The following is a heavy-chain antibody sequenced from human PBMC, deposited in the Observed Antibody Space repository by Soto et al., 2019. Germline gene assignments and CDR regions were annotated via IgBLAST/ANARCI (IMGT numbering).Heavy chain of an antibody. CDR3: ARSSGQNYYDSSGYYYY. CDR2: IYYSGST. Sequence: SETLSLTCTVSGGSISSGGYYWSWIRQHPGKGLEWIGYIYYSGSTYYNPSLKSRVTISVDTSKNQFSLKLSSVTAADTAVYYCARSSGQNYYDSSGYYYYWGQGTLVTVSS. V-gene: IGHV4-31*03. D-gene: IGHD3-22*01. J-gene: IGHJ4*02. CDR1: GGSISSGGYY.